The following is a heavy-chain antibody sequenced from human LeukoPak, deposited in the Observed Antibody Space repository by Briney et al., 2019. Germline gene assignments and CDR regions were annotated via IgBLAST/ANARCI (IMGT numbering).Heavy chain of an antibody. D-gene: IGHD3-22*01. CDR1: GFIFSSYN. CDR2: ISSSSSYM. CDR3: ARDLDSSGYTDY. V-gene: IGHV3-21*01. J-gene: IGHJ4*02. Sequence: GGSLRLSCVASGFIFSSYNMNGVRQVPGKGLEWVSFISSSSSYMYYADSVKGRFIISRDNAKNSLYLQMNSLRVEDPAVYYCARDLDSSGYTDYWGQGTLVTVSS.